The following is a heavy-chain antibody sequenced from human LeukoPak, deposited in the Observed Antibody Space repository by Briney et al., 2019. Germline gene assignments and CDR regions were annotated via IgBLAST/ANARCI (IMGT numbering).Heavy chain of an antibody. CDR1: GGSITGYY. D-gene: IGHD3-9*01. J-gene: IGHJ4*02. Sequence: SETLSLTCAVYGGSITGYYWSWIRQPPGRGLEWVGEIHYTGATSYNPSLKSRATISTDTSKNQFSLRLSSVTAADTAVYYCARGNILTGYCFDFWGQGALVTVSS. V-gene: IGHV4-34*01. CDR2: IHYTGAT. CDR3: ARGNILTGYCFDF.